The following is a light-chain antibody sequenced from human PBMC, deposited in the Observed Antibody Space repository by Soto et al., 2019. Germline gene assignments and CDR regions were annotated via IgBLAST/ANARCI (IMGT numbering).Light chain of an antibody. J-gene: IGLJ1*01. CDR1: SSDVGGYNY. CDR3: SSYAGSNNLGV. V-gene: IGLV2-8*01. CDR2: EVS. Sequence: QSALTQPPSASGSPGQSVTISCTGTSSDVGGYNYVSWYQQHPGKAPKLMIYEVSKRPSGVPDRFSGSKSGNTASLTVSGLLAEDEGDYYCSSYAGSNNLGVFGTGTKVTVL.